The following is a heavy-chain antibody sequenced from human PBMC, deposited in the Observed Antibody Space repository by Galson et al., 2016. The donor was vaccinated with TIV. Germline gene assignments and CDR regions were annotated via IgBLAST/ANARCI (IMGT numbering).Heavy chain of an antibody. CDR3: ARSGDYGDY. Sequence: SVKVSCKASGYTFTSCGINWVRQATGQGLEWMGWMNPNSGNTGYAQKFRGRVTMTRNTSVRTAYMELSSLRSEDTAVYYCARSGDYGDYWGQGTLVTVSS. J-gene: IGHJ4*02. D-gene: IGHD4-17*01. CDR1: GYTFTSCG. CDR2: MNPNSGNT. V-gene: IGHV1-8*02.